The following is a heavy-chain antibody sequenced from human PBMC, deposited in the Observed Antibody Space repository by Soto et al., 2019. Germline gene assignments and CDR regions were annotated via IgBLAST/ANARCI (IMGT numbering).Heavy chain of an antibody. CDR3: ARNRGSSKPYYFDS. CDR1: GASVSSAGIY. CDR2: VFYTGIT. V-gene: IGHV4-31*03. J-gene: IGHJ4*02. D-gene: IGHD1-26*01. Sequence: QVQLQESGPGLVKPSQTLSLTCTVSGASVSSAGIYWSWIRQHPEKGLEWIGYVFYTGITYYTPSLNGRVTISVDTSKNQFYLNLTSVTAADTAVYYCARNRGSSKPYYFDSWCQGTLVTVSS.